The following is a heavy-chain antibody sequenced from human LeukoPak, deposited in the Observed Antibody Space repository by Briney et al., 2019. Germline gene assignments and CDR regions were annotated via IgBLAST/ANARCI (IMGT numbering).Heavy chain of an antibody. J-gene: IGHJ4*02. Sequence: GGSLRLSCVVSGFIFIRYRMTWVRQAPGKGLEWVATIALDINERYYVDSVEGRFTISIDNAKNSVYLQMISLRAEDTAVYYCARSESTMTTWSMDYWGQGTLVTVSS. V-gene: IGHV3-7*01. D-gene: IGHD5/OR15-5a*01. CDR1: GFIFIRYR. CDR2: IALDINER. CDR3: ARSESTMTTWSMDY.